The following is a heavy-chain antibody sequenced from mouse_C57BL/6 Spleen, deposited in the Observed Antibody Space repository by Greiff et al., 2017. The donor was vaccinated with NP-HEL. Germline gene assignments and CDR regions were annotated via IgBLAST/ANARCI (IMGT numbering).Heavy chain of an antibody. CDR1: GFTFSDYY. CDR3: AREGSNYYYFDY. Sequence: EVQLVESEGGLVQPGSSMKLSCTASGFTFSDYYMAWVRQVPEKGLEWVANINYDGSSTYYLDSLKSRFIISRDNAKNILYLQMSSLKSEDTATYYCAREGSNYYYFDYWGQGTTLTVSS. V-gene: IGHV5-16*01. D-gene: IGHD2-5*01. CDR2: INYDGSST. J-gene: IGHJ2*01.